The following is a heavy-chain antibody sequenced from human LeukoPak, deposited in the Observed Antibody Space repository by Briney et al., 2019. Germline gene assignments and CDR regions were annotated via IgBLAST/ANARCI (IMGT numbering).Heavy chain of an antibody. D-gene: IGHD3-10*01. V-gene: IGHV3-7*03. Sequence: GGSLRLSCAASGFMFSTFWMNWVRQAPGKGLEWVASINQDGTEKYYVDSVKGRFTISRDNSKNTLYLQMNSLRAEDTAVYFCAKDFTTGGSGSYLDTYFDYWGQGTLVTVSS. J-gene: IGHJ4*02. CDR2: INQDGTEK. CDR3: AKDFTTGGSGSYLDTYFDY. CDR1: GFMFSTFW.